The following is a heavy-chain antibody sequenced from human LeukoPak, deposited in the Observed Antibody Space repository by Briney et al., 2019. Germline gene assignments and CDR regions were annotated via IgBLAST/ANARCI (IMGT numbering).Heavy chain of an antibody. D-gene: IGHD4-17*01. Sequence: PGGSLRLSCAASGFTFSSYAMSWVRQAPGKGLEWVSAISGSGGSTYYADSVKGRFTISRDNAKNSLYLQMNSLRAEDTALYYCAKDVGYGDYLRRAVGYYYYYGMDVWGQGTTVTVSS. CDR2: ISGSGGST. CDR3: AKDVGYGDYLRRAVGYYYYYGMDV. J-gene: IGHJ6*02. CDR1: GFTFSSYA. V-gene: IGHV3-23*01.